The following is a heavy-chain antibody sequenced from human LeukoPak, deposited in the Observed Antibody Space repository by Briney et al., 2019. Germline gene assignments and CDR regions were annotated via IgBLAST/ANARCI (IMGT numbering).Heavy chain of an antibody. CDR2: IYYSGST. Sequence: SETLSFTCTVSGGSISSYYWSWIRQPPGKGLEWIGYIYYSGSTNYNPSLKSRVTISVDTSKNQFSLKLSSVTAADTAVYYCARVITVRGVIFDYRGQGTLVTVSS. V-gene: IGHV4-59*01. D-gene: IGHD3-16*01. J-gene: IGHJ4*02. CDR1: GGSISSYY. CDR3: ARVITVRGVIFDY.